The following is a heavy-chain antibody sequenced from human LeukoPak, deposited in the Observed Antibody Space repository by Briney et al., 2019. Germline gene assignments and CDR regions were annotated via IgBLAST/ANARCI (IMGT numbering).Heavy chain of an antibody. CDR1: GYSFTSYW. CDR3: ARPSGYGDYDYGMDV. CDR2: IDPSDSYT. V-gene: IGHV5-10-1*01. D-gene: IGHD4-17*01. J-gene: IGHJ6*04. Sequence: GESLRVSCKGSGYSFTSYWTSWVRQMPGKGLEWMGRIDPSDSYTNYSPSFQGHVTISADKSISTAYLQWSSLKASDTAMYYCARPSGYGDYDYGMDVWGKGTTVTVSS.